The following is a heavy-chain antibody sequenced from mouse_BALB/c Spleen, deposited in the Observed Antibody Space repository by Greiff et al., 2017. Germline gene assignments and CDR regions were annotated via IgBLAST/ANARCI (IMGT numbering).Heavy chain of an antibody. D-gene: IGHD1-1*01. CDR2: SRNKANDYTT. V-gene: IGHV7-1*02. J-gene: IGHJ2*01. CDR1: GFTFSDFY. CDR3: ARDTVVGTFDD. Sequence: EVMLVESGGGLVQPGGSLRLSCATSGFTFSDFYMEWVRQPPGKRLEWIAASRNKANDYTTEYSASVKGRFIVYRDTSQSILYLQMNALRAEDTAIYYCARDTVVGTFDDWGQGTTLTVSS.